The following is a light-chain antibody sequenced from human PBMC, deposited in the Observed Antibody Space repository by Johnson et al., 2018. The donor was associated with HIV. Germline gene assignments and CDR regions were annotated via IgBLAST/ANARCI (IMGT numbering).Light chain of an antibody. Sequence: QSVLTQPPSVSAAPGQKVTISCSGSSSNIGNNYVSWYQQLPGTAPKLLIYYNNKRPSGIPDRFSGSKSGTSATLGITGLQTGDEADYYCGTWDSSLYAYVFGTVTKVTAL. CDR1: SSNIGNNY. J-gene: IGLJ1*01. CDR3: GTWDSSLYAYV. CDR2: YNN. V-gene: IGLV1-51*01.